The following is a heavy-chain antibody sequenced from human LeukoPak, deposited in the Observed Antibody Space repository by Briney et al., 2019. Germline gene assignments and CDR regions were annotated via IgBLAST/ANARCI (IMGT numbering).Heavy chain of an antibody. D-gene: IGHD2/OR15-2a*01. CDR1: GNYW. J-gene: IGHJ4*02. CDR3: VSFYVTY. V-gene: IGHV3-74*01. Sequence: SGGSLRLSCAASGNYWMHWVRQVPGKGLVWVSHINSDGSWTSYADSVKGRFTISKDNAKNTVYLQMNSLRAEDTAVYYCVSFYVTYWGRGTLVTVSS. CDR2: INSDGSWT.